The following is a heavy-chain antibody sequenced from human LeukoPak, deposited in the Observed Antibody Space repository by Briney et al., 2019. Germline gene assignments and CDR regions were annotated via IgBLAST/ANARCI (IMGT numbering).Heavy chain of an antibody. CDR1: GFTFSSYS. V-gene: IGHV3-21*01. J-gene: IGHJ4*02. Sequence: PGGSLRLSCAASGFTFSSYSMNWVRQAPGKGLEWVSSISSSSSYIYYADSVKGRFTISRDNAKNSLYLQMNSLRAEDTAVYYCASMDLHLGLPNSEDCWGQGTLVTVSS. CDR2: ISSSSSYI. CDR3: ASMDLHLGLPNSEDC. D-gene: IGHD3-16*01.